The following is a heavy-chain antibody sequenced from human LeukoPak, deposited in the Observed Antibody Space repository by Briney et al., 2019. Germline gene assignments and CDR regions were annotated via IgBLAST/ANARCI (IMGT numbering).Heavy chain of an antibody. CDR1: GYTLTSYD. Sequence: ASVKVSCKASGYTLTSYDINWIRQAAGQGLEWVGWMSPNSGYTGYARKFQGRVTMTSKNSLNTVYMELSSLRSEDTAVYFCARFQRPFDYWGQGTLVTVSS. CDR3: ARFQRPFDY. V-gene: IGHV1-8*01. CDR2: MSPNSGYT. J-gene: IGHJ4*02.